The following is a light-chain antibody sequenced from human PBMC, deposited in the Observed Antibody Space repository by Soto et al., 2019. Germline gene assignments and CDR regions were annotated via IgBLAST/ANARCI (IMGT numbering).Light chain of an antibody. V-gene: IGKV1-27*01. Sequence: DIQMTQSPTSLSASVGDRVTITCRASQGMRNFVAWYQQKPGKAPKLLIYAASTLQSGVPSRFSGSGSWTDFTLTINSLQPEDVATYSCQKYSSVPVFGPGTKVEIK. CDR1: QGMRNF. CDR3: QKYSSVPV. CDR2: AAS. J-gene: IGKJ3*01.